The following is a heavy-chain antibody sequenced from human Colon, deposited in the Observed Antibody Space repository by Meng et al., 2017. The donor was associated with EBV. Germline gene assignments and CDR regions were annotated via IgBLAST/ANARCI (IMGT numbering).Heavy chain of an antibody. Sequence: QVQLVESGAVLVERSGTLSLTCAFSGAPSSSNNWWSWVRQPPGKGLEWIGEIYHGGNTNYNPSLKSRVTISVDRSNGQFSLSLSSVTAADTAVYYCARGNAYNAPSFDYWGQGTLVTVSS. CDR3: ARGNAYNAPSFDY. V-gene: IGHV4-4*02. CDR2: IYHGGNT. D-gene: IGHD5-24*01. CDR1: GAPSSSNNW. J-gene: IGHJ4*02.